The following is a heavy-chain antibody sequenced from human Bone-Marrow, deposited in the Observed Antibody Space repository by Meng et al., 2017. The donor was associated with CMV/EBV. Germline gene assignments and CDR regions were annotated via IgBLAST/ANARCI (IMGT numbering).Heavy chain of an antibody. V-gene: IGHV3-23*03. CDR1: GFTFSSYA. Sequence: GESLKISCVASGFTFSSYAKTWVRQAPGKGLEWVSLIYSGGSDTFYADSVKGRFTISRDNSKDMLYLQMNSLRAEDTAVYFCVKRLYCGSTTCSKAMDVWGQGTTVTVSS. D-gene: IGHD2-2*01. CDR2: IYSGGSDT. CDR3: VKRLYCGSTTCSKAMDV. J-gene: IGHJ6*02.